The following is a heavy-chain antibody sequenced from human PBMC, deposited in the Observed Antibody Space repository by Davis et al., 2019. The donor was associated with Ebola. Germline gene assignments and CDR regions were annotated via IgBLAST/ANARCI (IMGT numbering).Heavy chain of an antibody. Sequence: GGSLRLSCVASGFTLNNAWMSWVRQAPGKGLEWVGCIKSKTDGGTTDYAAPVKGRFAMSRDDSKNTLYLQMNSLKIDDTAVYYCTTLSTVTTMYFDLWGRGTLVTVSS. D-gene: IGHD4-17*01. CDR3: TTLSTVTTMYFDL. CDR2: IKSKTDGGTT. CDR1: GFTLNNAW. J-gene: IGHJ2*01. V-gene: IGHV3-15*01.